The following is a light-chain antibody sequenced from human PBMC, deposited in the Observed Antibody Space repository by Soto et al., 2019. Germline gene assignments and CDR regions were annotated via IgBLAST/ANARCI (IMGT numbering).Light chain of an antibody. CDR2: SNN. CDR1: SSNIGINT. J-gene: IGLJ2*01. V-gene: IGLV1-44*01. CDR3: AAWDDSLNSVI. Sequence: QSVLTQPPSASGTPGQRVTISCSGSSSNIGINTVNWYQQVPGTAPKLLIYSNNQRPSGVPDRFSGSKSGTSASLAISGLQSEDEADYYCAAWDDSLNSVIFGGGTKLTVL.